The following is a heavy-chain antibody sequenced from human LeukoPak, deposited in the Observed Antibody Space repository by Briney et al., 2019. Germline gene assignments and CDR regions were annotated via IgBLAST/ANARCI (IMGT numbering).Heavy chain of an antibody. J-gene: IGHJ4*02. CDR2: INTNSGNP. D-gene: IGHD2-21*02. CDR1: GYTFTSYA. CDR3: ARDSDNDFDEEVPTGAF. V-gene: IGHV7-4-1*02. Sequence: ASVKVSCKASGYTFTSYAISWVRQAPGQGLEWMGWINTNSGNPTYAQGSTGRFVFSLDTSVSTAYLQISGLKAEDTAIYYCARDSDNDFDEEVPTGAFWGQGTLVTVSS.